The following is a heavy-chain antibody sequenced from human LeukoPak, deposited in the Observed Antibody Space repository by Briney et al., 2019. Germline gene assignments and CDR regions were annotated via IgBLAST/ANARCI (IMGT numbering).Heavy chain of an antibody. Sequence: GGSLILSCAASGFTFSNAWMSWVRQAPGKGLEWLGRIKSKTEGATAVYAAAVRDRFTISRDDSKNTLYLQMNSLKTEDTAVYYCSAAIYSDSRNWGQGTLVTVSS. V-gene: IGHV3-15*01. CDR2: IKSKTEGATA. J-gene: IGHJ4*02. CDR3: SAAIYSDSRN. D-gene: IGHD4-11*01. CDR1: GFTFSNAW.